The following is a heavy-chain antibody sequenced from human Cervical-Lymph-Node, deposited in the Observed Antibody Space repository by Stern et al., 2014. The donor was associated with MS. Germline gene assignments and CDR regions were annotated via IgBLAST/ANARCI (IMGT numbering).Heavy chain of an antibody. V-gene: IGHV4-31*03. Sequence: QLQLQESGPGLVKPSQTLSLTCSVSGGSFSSISYYWTWVRHPPGKALEWIGSIYYSGNTCYNPSLKSRVTISRDTSKNQFSLKLSSVTAADTAVYYCARYEGPFGGVIISGWFDPWGQGTLVTVSS. J-gene: IGHJ5*02. CDR3: ARYEGPFGGVIISGWFDP. CDR2: IYYSGNT. CDR1: GGSFSSISYY. D-gene: IGHD3-16*02.